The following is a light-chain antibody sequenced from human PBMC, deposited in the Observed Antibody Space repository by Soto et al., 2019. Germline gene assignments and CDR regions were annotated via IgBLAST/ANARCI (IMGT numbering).Light chain of an antibody. J-gene: IGLJ2*01. CDR3: CSYAGSSTHVV. CDR1: SSDVGSYNL. CDR2: EGS. Sequence: SALTQPASVSGSPGQSITISCTGTSSDVGSYNLVSWYQQHPGKAPKLMIYEGSKRPSGVSNRFSGSKSGNTASLTISGLQAEDEADDYCCSYAGSSTHVVFGGGTKLTVL. V-gene: IGLV2-23*01.